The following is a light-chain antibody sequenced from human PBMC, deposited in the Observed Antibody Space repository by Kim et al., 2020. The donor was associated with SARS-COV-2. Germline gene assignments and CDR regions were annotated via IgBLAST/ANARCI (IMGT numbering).Light chain of an antibody. CDR3: QQRSNWPPLT. J-gene: IGKJ4*01. Sequence: EIVLTQSPATLSLSPGERATLSCRASQSINTHLAWYQQKPGQSPRLLIYDSSNRATGIPARFSGAGSGTDFTLTISSLEPEDFAVYYCQQRSNWPPLTFGGGTKVDIK. CDR1: QSINTH. CDR2: DSS. V-gene: IGKV3-11*01.